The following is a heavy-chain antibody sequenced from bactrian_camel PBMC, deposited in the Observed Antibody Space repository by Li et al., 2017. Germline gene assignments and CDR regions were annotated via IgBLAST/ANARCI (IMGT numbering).Heavy chain of an antibody. CDR2: IDRDHST. CDR1: EYTDSTYC. Sequence: HVQLVESGGGSVQAGGSLRLSCQASEYTDSTYCMGWFRQIPGKEREGLATIDRDHSTSYADSMKGRFTISRDNAKNTLYLEMNSLKPDDTAMYYCVADYATGPFCYSGFDPGYWGQGTQVTVS. D-gene: IGHD4*01. V-gene: IGHV3S26*01. J-gene: IGHJ6*01. CDR3: VADYATGPFCYSGFDPGY.